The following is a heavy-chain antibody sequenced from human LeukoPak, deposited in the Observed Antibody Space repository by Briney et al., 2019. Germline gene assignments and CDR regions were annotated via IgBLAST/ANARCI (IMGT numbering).Heavy chain of an antibody. CDR1: GGSFSGYY. Sequence: PSETLSLTCAVYGGSFSGYYWSWIRQPPGKGLEWIGEINHSGSTNYNPSLKSRVTISVDASKNQFSLKLSSVTAADTAVYYCARPISALSSSGWFEGYYYYMDVWGKGTTVTVSS. V-gene: IGHV4-34*01. D-gene: IGHD6-19*01. CDR2: INHSGST. CDR3: ARPISALSSSGWFEGYYYYMDV. J-gene: IGHJ6*03.